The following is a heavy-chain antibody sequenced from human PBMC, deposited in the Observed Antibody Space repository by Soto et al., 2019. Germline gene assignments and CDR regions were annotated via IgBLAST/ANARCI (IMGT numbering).Heavy chain of an antibody. V-gene: IGHV4-34*01. D-gene: IGHD3-10*01. Sequence: SETLSLTCAVYGGSFSGYYWSWIRQPPGKGLEWIGEINHSGSTNYNPSFKSRLTITIDTSKNQFSLKLSSVTAADTAVYYCARAWTFYGSGSSTWFDPWGQGTLVTVSS. CDR2: INHSGST. J-gene: IGHJ5*02. CDR1: GGSFSGYY. CDR3: ARAWTFYGSGSSTWFDP.